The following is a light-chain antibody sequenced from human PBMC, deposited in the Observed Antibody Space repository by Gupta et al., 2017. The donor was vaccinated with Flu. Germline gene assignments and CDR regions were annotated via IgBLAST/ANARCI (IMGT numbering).Light chain of an antibody. CDR2: AAS. J-gene: IGKJ4*01. Sequence: EIVMTQSPAILSVSPGERATLSCRASQSVSSNLAWYQQKPGQAPRLLIYAASTRATGIPGRFSGSESGAELTLTISSLQSEDFAIYYCQQDNKWPITFGGGTKVEI. CDR1: QSVSSN. CDR3: QQDNKWPIT. V-gene: IGKV3-15*01.